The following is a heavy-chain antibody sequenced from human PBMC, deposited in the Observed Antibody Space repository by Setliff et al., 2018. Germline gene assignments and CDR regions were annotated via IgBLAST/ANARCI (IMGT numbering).Heavy chain of an antibody. V-gene: IGHV4-59*11. D-gene: IGHD3-10*01. J-gene: IGHJ4*02. CDR1: GGSISSHY. Sequence: ASETLSLTCTVSGGSISSHYWSWIRQPPGKGLEWIGSIYYSGSTNYNPSLKSRVTISVDTSGNQFSLRLNSVTAADTAVYYCARAGGGYYGSGSYWSRGVFDYWGQGTLVTVSS. CDR3: ARAGGGYYGSGSYWSRGVFDY. CDR2: IYYSGST.